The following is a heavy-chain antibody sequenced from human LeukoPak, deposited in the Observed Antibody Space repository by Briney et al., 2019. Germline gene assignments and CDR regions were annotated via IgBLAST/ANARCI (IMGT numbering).Heavy chain of an antibody. Sequence: SETLSLTCTVSGYSISSGYYWGWIRQPPGKGLEWIGRISTSGRTNYNPSLQSRVTMSPDTSKNQFSLKLTSVTAADTAVYYCARGNYCSSTSCPCDYWGQGTLVTVSS. J-gene: IGHJ4*02. V-gene: IGHV4-38-2*02. D-gene: IGHD2-2*01. CDR2: ISTSGRT. CDR3: ARGNYCSSTSCPCDY. CDR1: GYSISSGYY.